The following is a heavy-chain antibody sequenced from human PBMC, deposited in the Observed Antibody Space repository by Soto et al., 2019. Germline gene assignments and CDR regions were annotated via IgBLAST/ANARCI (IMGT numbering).Heavy chain of an antibody. Sequence: SETRSFTCTVSGSSISSYYWSWSRQPPGKGLARIGYIYYSGSTNYKLSLKSRVTISVDTSKNQFSLKLSSVTAAGTAVYYCSSSRCASTVVTGSGALDIWGQGTMVTVSS. CDR1: GSSISSYY. V-gene: IGHV4-59*01. D-gene: IGHD2-15*01. J-gene: IGHJ3*02. CDR3: SSSRCASTVVTGSGALDI. CDR2: IYYSGST.